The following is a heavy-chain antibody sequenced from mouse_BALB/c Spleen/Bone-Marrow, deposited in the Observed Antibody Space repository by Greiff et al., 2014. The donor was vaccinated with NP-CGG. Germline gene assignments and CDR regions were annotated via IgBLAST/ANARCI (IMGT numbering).Heavy chain of an antibody. V-gene: IGHV6-6*02. D-gene: IGHD1-1*01. CDR3: TGSLRLFDY. CDR1: GFTFSNYW. Sequence: EVMLVESGGGLVQPGGSVKLSCVASGFTFSNYWMNWVRQSPEKGLEWVAEIRLKSNNYATHYAESVKGRFTISRDDSKSSVYLQMNNLRPEDTGIYYCTGSLRLFDYWGQGTTLTVSS. J-gene: IGHJ2*01. CDR2: IRLKSNNYAT.